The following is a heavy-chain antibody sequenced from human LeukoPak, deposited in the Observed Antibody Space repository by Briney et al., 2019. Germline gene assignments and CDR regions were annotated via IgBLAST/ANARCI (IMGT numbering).Heavy chain of an antibody. CDR2: INPNSGGT. V-gene: IGHV1-2*06. J-gene: IGHJ5*02. CDR1: GYSFTGYY. Sequence: ASVKVSCKASGYSFTGYYIHWVRQAPGQGLEWMGRINPNSGGTNYAQKFQGRVTVTGDTSISTAYMELSRLKSDDTAVYYCAREIRRGAGDWFDPWGQGTLVTVSS. CDR3: AREIRRGAGDWFDP. D-gene: IGHD1-26*01.